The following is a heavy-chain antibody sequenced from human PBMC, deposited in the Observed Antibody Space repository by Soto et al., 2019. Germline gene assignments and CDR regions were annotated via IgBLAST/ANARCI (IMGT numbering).Heavy chain of an antibody. J-gene: IGHJ6*02. CDR3: AKELRFLTGYGMDV. CDR1: GFTFSSYA. CDR2: IIGSGGST. Sequence: GGSLRLSCAASGFTFSSYAMSSVRQAPGKGVEWVSAIIGSGGSTYYADSVKGRFTISRDNSKNTLYLPVTSLRAEDTAVYYCAKELRFLTGYGMDVWGQGTTVTVSS. D-gene: IGHD3-3*01. V-gene: IGHV3-23*01.